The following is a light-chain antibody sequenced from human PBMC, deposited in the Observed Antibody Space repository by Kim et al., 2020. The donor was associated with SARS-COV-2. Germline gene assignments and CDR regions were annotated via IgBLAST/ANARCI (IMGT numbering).Light chain of an antibody. J-gene: IGKJ1*01. CDR1: RVVSSSY. CDR3: QQYGSSSWT. CDR2: GAS. Sequence: SRGERPHLSWRGRRVVSSSYLAWYQQRPGHGPRRLIDGASSRATAVPDRGSGSGSGTDFTITIRRLEPEDFAVYYCQQYGSSSWTFGQGTKVDIK. V-gene: IGKV3-20*01.